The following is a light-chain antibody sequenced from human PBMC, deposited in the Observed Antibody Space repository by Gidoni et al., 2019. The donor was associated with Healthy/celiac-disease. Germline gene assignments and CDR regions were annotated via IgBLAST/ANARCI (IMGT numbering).Light chain of an antibody. Sequence: EIVLTQSPGTLSFSPGERATLSCRASQSVSSSFLAWYQQKPGQAPRLLIYGSSSRAPGIPDRFSGSGSGTDFTLTISRMEPEDFAVYFCHQYGSSPMCSFGQGTKLEIK. CDR2: GSS. CDR1: QSVSSSF. CDR3: HQYGSSPMCS. J-gene: IGKJ2*04. V-gene: IGKV3-20*01.